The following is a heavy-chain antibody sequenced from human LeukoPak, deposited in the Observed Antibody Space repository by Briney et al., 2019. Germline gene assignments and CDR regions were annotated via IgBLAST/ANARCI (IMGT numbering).Heavy chain of an antibody. Sequence: GRSLRLSCAASGFTFSSYGMHWVRQAPGKGLEWVAVISYDGSNKYYADSVKGRFTISRDNSKNTLYLQMNSLRAEDTAVYYCARGLEWSDGSGSYYNYFDYWGQGTLVTVSS. J-gene: IGHJ4*02. CDR3: ARGLEWSDGSGSYYNYFDY. CDR2: ISYDGSNK. CDR1: GFTFSSYG. V-gene: IGHV3-30*03. D-gene: IGHD3-10*01.